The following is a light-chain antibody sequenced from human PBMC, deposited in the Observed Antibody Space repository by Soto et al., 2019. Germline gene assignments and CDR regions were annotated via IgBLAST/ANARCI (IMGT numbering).Light chain of an antibody. V-gene: IGLV1-40*01. Sequence: QAVVTQPPSVSGAPGQRVTISCTGSSSNIGAGYDVHWYQQLPGTAPKLLIYGNSNRPSGVPDRFSGSKSGTSASLAITGLQAEDEADYYCQSYDSSLSGWNWVFGGGTQLTVL. CDR1: SSNIGAGYD. J-gene: IGLJ3*02. CDR3: QSYDSSLSGWNWV. CDR2: GNS.